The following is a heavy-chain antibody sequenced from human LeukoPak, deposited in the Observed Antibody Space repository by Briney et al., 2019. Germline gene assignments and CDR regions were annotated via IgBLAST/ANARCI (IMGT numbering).Heavy chain of an antibody. J-gene: IGHJ5*02. Sequence: ASVTVSCKASGGTFTSYAISWVRQAPGQGLEWMGGIIPIFGTANYAQKFQGRVTITADESTSTAYMELSSLRSEDTAVYYCAREYEDWFDPWGQGTLVTVSS. D-gene: IGHD3-3*01. CDR3: AREYEDWFDP. CDR1: GGTFTSYA. CDR2: IIPIFGTA. V-gene: IGHV1-69*13.